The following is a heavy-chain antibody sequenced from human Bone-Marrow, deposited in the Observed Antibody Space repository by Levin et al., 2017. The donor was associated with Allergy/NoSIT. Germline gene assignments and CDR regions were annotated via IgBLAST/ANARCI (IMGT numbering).Heavy chain of an antibody. CDR2: ISAYNGNT. Sequence: ASVKVSCKASGYTFTSYGISWVRQAPGQGLEWMGWISAYNGNTNYAQKLQGRVTMTTDTSTSTAYMELRSLRSDDTAVYYCARYCSSTSGHLAGAFDIWGQGTMVTVSS. J-gene: IGHJ3*02. D-gene: IGHD2-2*01. V-gene: IGHV1-18*01. CDR3: ARYCSSTSGHLAGAFDI. CDR1: GYTFTSYG.